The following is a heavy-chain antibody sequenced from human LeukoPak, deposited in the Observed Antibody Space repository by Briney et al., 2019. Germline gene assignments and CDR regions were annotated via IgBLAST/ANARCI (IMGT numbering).Heavy chain of an antibody. CDR1: EFTFSSYW. V-gene: IGHV3-7*03. CDR2: INHNGNVN. CDR3: ARDYGGTNSVGY. D-gene: IGHD4-23*01. Sequence: PGGSLRLSCAASEFTFSSYWMNWARQAPGKGLEWVASINHNGNVNYYVDSVKGRFTISRDNAKNSLYLQMSNLRAEDTAVYYCARDYGGTNSVGYWGQGTLVTVSS. J-gene: IGHJ4*02.